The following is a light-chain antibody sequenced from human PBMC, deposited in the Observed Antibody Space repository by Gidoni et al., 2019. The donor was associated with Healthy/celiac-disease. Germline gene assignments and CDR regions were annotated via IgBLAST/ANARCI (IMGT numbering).Light chain of an antibody. CDR3: RIWHSSACVV. Sequence: QAVLTQPSSLPASPGASASLPRTLRSGINVGTYRIYWYQQKPGSPPQYLLRYKSDSDKQQGSGVPSRFSGSKDASANAGILLISGLQSEDEADDYCRIWHSSACVVFGGWTKLTVL. J-gene: IGLJ2*01. V-gene: IGLV5-45*03. CDR1: SGINVGTYR. CDR2: YKSDSDK.